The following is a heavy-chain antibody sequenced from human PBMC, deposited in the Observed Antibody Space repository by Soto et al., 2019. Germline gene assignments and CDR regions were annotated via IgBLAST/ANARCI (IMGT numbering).Heavy chain of an antibody. CDR1: GFPFDDYA. J-gene: IGHJ4*02. D-gene: IGHD2-15*01. V-gene: IGHV3-9*01. Sequence: PGGSLRLSCTASGFPFDDYAMHWVRQAPGKGLEWVSGISWNSGSIGYADSVKGRFTISRDNAKNSLYLQMNSLRAEDTALYYCAKDRSSGYCSGGSCYSALDYWGQGTLVTVSS. CDR3: AKDRSSGYCSGGSCYSALDY. CDR2: ISWNSGSI.